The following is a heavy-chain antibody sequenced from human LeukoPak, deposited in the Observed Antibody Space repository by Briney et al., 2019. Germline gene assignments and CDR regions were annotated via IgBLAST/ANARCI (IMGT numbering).Heavy chain of an antibody. Sequence: PSETLSLTCTVSGGSISSSSYYWGWIRQPPGKGLEWIGSIYYSGSTNYNPSLKSRVTISVDTSKNQFSLKLSSVTAADTAVYYCAGHRYYYEKYFDYWGQGTLVTVSS. CDR3: AGHRYYYEKYFDY. V-gene: IGHV4-39*01. J-gene: IGHJ4*02. D-gene: IGHD3-22*01. CDR2: IYYSGST. CDR1: GGSISSSSYY.